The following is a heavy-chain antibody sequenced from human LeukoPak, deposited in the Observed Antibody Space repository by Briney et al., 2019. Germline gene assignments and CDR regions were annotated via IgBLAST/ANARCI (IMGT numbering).Heavy chain of an antibody. CDR3: ARRHSTTTTRGGYYYGMDV. CDR1: GGSFSGYY. Sequence: SETLSLTCAVYGGSFSGYYWSWMRQPPGKGLEGIGEINHSGSTNYNPSLKSRVTISVDTSKNQFSLKLSSVTAADTAVYYCARRHSTTTTRGGYYYGMDVWGQGTTVTVSS. J-gene: IGHJ6*02. CDR2: INHSGST. V-gene: IGHV4-34*01. D-gene: IGHD4-17*01.